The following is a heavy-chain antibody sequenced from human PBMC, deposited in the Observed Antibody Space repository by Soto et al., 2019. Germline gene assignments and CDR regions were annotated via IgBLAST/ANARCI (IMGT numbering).Heavy chain of an antibody. V-gene: IGHV4-4*02. CDR2: IYHSGST. D-gene: IGHD3-22*01. CDR1: GGSISSSNW. Sequence: QVQLQESGPGLVKPSGTLSLTCAVSGGSISSSNWWSWVRQPPGKGLEWIGEIYHSGSTNYNPSLKSRVTISVDKSKNQFSLKLSSVTAADTAVYYCARLRGYYDSSGYGQWYLDLWGRGTLVTVSS. CDR3: ARLRGYYDSSGYGQWYLDL. J-gene: IGHJ2*01.